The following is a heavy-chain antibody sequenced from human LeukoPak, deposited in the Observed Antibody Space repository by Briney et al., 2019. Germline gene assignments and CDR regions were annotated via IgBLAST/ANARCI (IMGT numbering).Heavy chain of an antibody. J-gene: IGHJ4*02. Sequence: SETLSLTCTVSGGSISSYYWSWIRQPPGKGLEWIGHIYYSGSTNYNPSLKSRVTISVDTSKIQFSLKLDSVTAADTAVYHCARDRGDLGYCSGGTCYELDYWGQGTLVTVSS. CDR3: ARDRGDLGYCSGGTCYELDY. CDR2: IYYSGST. CDR1: GGSISSYY. D-gene: IGHD2-15*01. V-gene: IGHV4-59*01.